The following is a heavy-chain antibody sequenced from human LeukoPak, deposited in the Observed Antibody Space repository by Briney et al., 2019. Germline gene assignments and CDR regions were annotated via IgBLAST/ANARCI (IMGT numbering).Heavy chain of an antibody. D-gene: IGHD3-10*01. V-gene: IGHV1-69*13. CDR3: ARGEWSYGSGVLYGGMDV. J-gene: IGHJ6*04. Sequence: SVKVSCKASGGTLSSYAISWVRQAPGQGLEWMGGIIPIFGAANYAQKFQGRVTITADESTSTAYMELSSLRSEDTAVYYCARGEWSYGSGVLYGGMDVWGKGTTVTVSS. CDR2: IIPIFGAA. CDR1: GGTLSSYA.